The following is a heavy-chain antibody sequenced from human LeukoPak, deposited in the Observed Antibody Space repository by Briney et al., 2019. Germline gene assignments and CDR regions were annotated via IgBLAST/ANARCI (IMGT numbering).Heavy chain of an antibody. J-gene: IGHJ4*02. D-gene: IGHD3-3*01. CDR2: ISGSGGST. CDR3: AKGTYYDFWSGYYE. Sequence: PGGSLRLSCAASGFTFSSYAMSWVRQAPGKGLEWVSAISGSGGSTYYADSVKGRFTISRDNSKNTLYLQMNSLRAEDTAVYYCAKGTYYDFWSGYYEWGQGTLVTASS. V-gene: IGHV3-23*01. CDR1: GFTFSSYA.